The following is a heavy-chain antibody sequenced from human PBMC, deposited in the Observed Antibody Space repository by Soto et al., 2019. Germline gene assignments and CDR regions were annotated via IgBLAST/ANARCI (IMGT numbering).Heavy chain of an antibody. V-gene: IGHV4-61*01. Sequence: QVQLQESGPGLVKPSETLSLTCTVSGGSFKSGSYSWSWIRQPPGKGLEWIGYVYHTGRTSYNPSLKCRVSMSMDTSKNQFSLNLDSVTAADTAVYFCARDFAYFVSWGQGTLVTVSS. CDR2: VYHTGRT. D-gene: IGHD3-3*01. CDR1: GGSFKSGSYS. J-gene: IGHJ4*02. CDR3: ARDFAYFVS.